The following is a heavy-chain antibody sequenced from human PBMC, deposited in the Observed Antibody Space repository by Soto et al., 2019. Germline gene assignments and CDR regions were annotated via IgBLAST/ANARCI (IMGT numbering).Heavy chain of an antibody. CDR3: AKGHMYYHGSGSYFFDY. CDR2: INHSGST. CDR1: GGSFSGYY. V-gene: IGHV4-34*01. Sequence: SETLSLTCAVYGGSFSGYYWSWIRQPPGKGLEWIGEINHSGSTNYNPSLKSRVTISVDTSKNQFSLKLSSVTAADTAVYYCAKGHMYYHGSGSYFFDYWGQGTLVTVSS. D-gene: IGHD3-10*01. J-gene: IGHJ4*02.